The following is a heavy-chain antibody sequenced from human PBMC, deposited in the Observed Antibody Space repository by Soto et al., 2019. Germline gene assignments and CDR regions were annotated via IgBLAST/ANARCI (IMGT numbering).Heavy chain of an antibody. J-gene: IGHJ3*02. CDR3: AREGEGLELVPAAGTFDI. Sequence: QVQLVESGGGVVQPGRSLRLSCTASGFTFSSHTIHWVRQAPGKGLEWVALMLHDGNSEYYADSVKGRFTIFRDNSKDTLYLQMNSLRADDTAVYYCAREGEGLELVPAAGTFDIWGQGTLVTVSS. CDR1: GFTFSSHT. V-gene: IGHV3-30-3*01. CDR2: MLHDGNSE. D-gene: IGHD2-2*01.